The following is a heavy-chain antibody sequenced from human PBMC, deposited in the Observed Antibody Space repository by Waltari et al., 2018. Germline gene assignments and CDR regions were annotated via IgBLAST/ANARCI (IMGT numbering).Heavy chain of an antibody. D-gene: IGHD3-16*01. V-gene: IGHV4-39*07. Sequence: QLQLQESGPGLVKPSETLSLTCTVSGGSISSSSYYWGWIRQPPGKGLEWIGRIYYRGSTYYNPPLKSRVTITVDTSKNQFALKLSSVTAGDRAGYYWAREWGGMGGGDDYWGQGTLVTVSS. J-gene: IGHJ4*02. CDR3: AREWGGMGGGDDY. CDR2: IYYRGST. CDR1: GGSISSSSYY.